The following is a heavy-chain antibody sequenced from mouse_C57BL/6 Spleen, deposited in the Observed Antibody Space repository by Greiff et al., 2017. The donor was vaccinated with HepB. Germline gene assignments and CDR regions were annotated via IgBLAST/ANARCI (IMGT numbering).Heavy chain of an antibody. V-gene: IGHV1-22*01. J-gene: IGHJ3*01. CDR2: INPNNGGT. Sequence: EVQLQQSGPELVKPGASVKMSCKASGYTFTDYNMHWVKQSHGKSLEWIGYINPNNGGTSYNQKFKGKATLTVNKSSSTAYMELRSLTSEDSAVYYCARGVYDYDEAWFAYWGQGTLVTVSA. CDR3: ARGVYDYDEAWFAY. CDR1: GYTFTDYN. D-gene: IGHD2-4*01.